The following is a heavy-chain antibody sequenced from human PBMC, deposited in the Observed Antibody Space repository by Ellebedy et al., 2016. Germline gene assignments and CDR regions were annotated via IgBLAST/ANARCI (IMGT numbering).Heavy chain of an antibody. D-gene: IGHD3-10*01. J-gene: IGHJ5*02. V-gene: IGHV3-11*01. Sequence: GGSLRLSCAASGFTFSDYYMSWIRQAPGKGLEWVSYISRSGRPTFYADSVKGRFTISRDNAKSSLFLQMNSLRAEDTAVYYCARDLMASNWFDPWGQGTLVTVSS. CDR2: ISRSGRPT. CDR1: GFTFSDYY. CDR3: ARDLMASNWFDP.